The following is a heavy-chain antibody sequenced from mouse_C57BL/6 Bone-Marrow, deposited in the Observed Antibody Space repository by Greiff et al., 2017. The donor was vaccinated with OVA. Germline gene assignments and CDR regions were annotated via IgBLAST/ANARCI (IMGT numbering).Heavy chain of an antibody. J-gene: IGHJ2*01. CDR2: INPSSGYT. V-gene: IGHV1-7*01. D-gene: IGHD1-1*01. CDR3: ARSQKIYYYGSSYFDY. CDR1: GYTFTSYW. Sequence: VHLVESGAELAKPGASVKLSCKASGYTFTSYWMHWVKQRPGQGLEWIGYINPSSGYTKYNQKFKDKATLTADKSSSTAYMQLSSLTYEDSAVYYCARSQKIYYYGSSYFDYWGQGTTLTVSS.